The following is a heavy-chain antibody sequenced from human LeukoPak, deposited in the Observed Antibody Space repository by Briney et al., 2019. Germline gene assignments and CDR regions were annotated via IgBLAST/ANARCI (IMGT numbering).Heavy chain of an antibody. V-gene: IGHV4-34*01. Sequence: PSETLSLTCAVYGGSFSGYYWSWIRQPPGKGLEWIGEINHGGSTNYNPSLKSRVTISIDTSKNQFSLKLSSVTAADTAVYYCASSYYYGSGSYYDNYYYYMDVWGKGTTVTVSS. CDR1: GGSFSGYY. D-gene: IGHD3-10*01. CDR3: ASSYYYGSGSYYDNYYYYMDV. J-gene: IGHJ6*03. CDR2: INHGGST.